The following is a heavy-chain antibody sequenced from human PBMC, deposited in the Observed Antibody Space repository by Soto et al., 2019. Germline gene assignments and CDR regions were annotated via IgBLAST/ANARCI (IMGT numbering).Heavy chain of an antibody. V-gene: IGHV3-74*01. Sequence: PGGSLRLSCAASGFPFSSFWMHWVRQAPGKGLEWVSRINSDGSSTAYADSVKGRFTVSRDNAKNSLYLQMNSLRAEDTAVYYCARDQPGYSYGYGLGYWGQGTLVTVSS. D-gene: IGHD5-18*01. J-gene: IGHJ4*02. CDR1: GFPFSSFW. CDR2: INSDGSST. CDR3: ARDQPGYSYGYGLGY.